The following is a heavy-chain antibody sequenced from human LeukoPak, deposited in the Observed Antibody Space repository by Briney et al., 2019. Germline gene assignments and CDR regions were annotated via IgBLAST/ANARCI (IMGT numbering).Heavy chain of an antibody. Sequence: SETLPLTCAVYGGSFSGYYWSWIRQPPGKGLEWIGEINHSGSTNYNPSLKSRVTMSVDTSKNQFSLKLSSVTAADTAVYYCARDQLLWFGESYFDYWGQGTLVTVSS. CDR2: INHSGST. J-gene: IGHJ4*02. V-gene: IGHV4-34*01. CDR1: GGSFSGYY. D-gene: IGHD3-10*01. CDR3: ARDQLLWFGESYFDY.